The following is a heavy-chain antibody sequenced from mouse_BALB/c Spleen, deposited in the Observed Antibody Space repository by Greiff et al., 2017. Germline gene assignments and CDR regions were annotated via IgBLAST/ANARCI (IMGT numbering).Heavy chain of an antibody. CDR1: GFTFSSYT. D-gene: IGHD1-2*01. V-gene: IGHV5-6-4*01. Sequence: DVMLVESGGGLVKPGGSLKLSCAASGFTFSSYTMSWVRQTPEKRLEWVATISSGGSYTYYPDSVKGRFTISRDNAKNTLYLQMSSLKSEDTAMYYCTRVHYYGPYYYAMDYWGQGTSVTVSS. CDR3: TRVHYYGPYYYAMDY. J-gene: IGHJ4*01. CDR2: ISSGGSYT.